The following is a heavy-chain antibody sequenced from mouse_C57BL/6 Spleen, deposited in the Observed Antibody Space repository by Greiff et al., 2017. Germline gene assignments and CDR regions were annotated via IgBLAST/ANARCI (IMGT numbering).Heavy chain of an antibody. J-gene: IGHJ2*01. Sequence: EVKLQESGGGLVKPGGSLKLSCAASGFTFSSYAMSWVRQTPEKRLEWVATISDGGSYTYYPDNVKGRFTISRDNAKNNLYLQMSHRQAEDTAMCYCARDEYYDSSNDYWGQGTTRTVSS. CDR2: ISDGGSYT. CDR3: ARDEYYDSSNDY. D-gene: IGHD1-1*01. V-gene: IGHV5-4*01. CDR1: GFTFSSYA.